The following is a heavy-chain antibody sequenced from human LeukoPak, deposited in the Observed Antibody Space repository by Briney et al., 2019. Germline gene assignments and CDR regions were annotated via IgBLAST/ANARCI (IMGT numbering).Heavy chain of an antibody. CDR1: GYTFTGYY. V-gene: IGHV1-2*06. D-gene: IGHD6-13*01. Sequence: ASVNVSCKASGYTFTGYYMHWVRQAPGQGLEWMGRINPNSGGTNYAQKFQGRVTMTRDTSISTAYVELSRLRSDDTAVYYCARALAAANWFDPWGQGTLVTVSS. CDR2: INPNSGGT. J-gene: IGHJ5*02. CDR3: ARALAAANWFDP.